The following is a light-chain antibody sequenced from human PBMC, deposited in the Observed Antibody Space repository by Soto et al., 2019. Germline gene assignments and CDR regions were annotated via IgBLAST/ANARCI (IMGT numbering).Light chain of an antibody. CDR3: GSYSVRDTPDG. V-gene: IGLV2-14*01. CDR2: EAT. J-gene: IGLJ1*01. Sequence: SPLTQPASVSGSPGQSITISRTGTSTDIGYHTYVSRYQQHTGKAPGPLIVEATSRPSGISDRFSGSKSGNTASLTMSGLQAEDEADDSCGSYSVRDTPDGFGGGTKVTVL. CDR1: STDIGYHTY.